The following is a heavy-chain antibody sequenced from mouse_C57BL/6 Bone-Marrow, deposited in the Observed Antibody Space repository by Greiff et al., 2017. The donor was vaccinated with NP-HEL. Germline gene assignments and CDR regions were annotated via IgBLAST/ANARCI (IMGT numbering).Heavy chain of an antibody. CDR1: GYTFTSYW. D-gene: IGHD2-3*01. J-gene: IGHJ3*01. V-gene: IGHV1-64*01. CDR3: AGAYDGYFWFAY. Sequence: QVQLQQPGAELVKPGASVKLSCKASGYTFTSYWMHWVKQRPGQGLEWIGMIHPNSGSTNYNEKFKSKATLTVDKSSSTAYMQLSSLTSEDSAVYYCAGAYDGYFWFAYWGQGTLVTVSA. CDR2: IHPNSGST.